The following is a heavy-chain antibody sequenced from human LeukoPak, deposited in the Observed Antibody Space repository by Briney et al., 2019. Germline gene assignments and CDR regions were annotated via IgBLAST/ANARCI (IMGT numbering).Heavy chain of an antibody. V-gene: IGHV4-59*01. CDR2: IYYSGST. CDR1: GGSISSYY. CDR3: ARPVPSRLGWFDP. Sequence: SETLSLTCTVSGGSISSYYWSWIRQPPGKGLEWIGYIYYSGSTNYNPSLKSRVTISVDTSKKQFSLKLSSVTAADTAVYYCARPVPSRLGWFDPWGQGTLVTVSS. J-gene: IGHJ5*02. D-gene: IGHD1-1*01.